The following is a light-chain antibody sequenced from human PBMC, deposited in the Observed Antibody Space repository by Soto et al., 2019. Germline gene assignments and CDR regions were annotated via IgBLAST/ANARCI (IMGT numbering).Light chain of an antibody. CDR2: EVN. CDR3: QSFDGSLSGYV. V-gene: IGLV2-23*02. J-gene: IGLJ1*01. Sequence: QSALTQPASVSGSPGQSITISCTGTNGDVGSYDLVSWYQRYPGEAPKLIIYEVNKRPSGVPDRFSGSKSGTSASLAITGLQAEDEADYYCQSFDGSLSGYVFGTGTQLTVL. CDR1: NGDVGSYDL.